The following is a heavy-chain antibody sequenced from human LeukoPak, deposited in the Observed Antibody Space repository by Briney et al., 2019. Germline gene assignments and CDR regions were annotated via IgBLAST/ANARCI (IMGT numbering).Heavy chain of an antibody. CDR2: IYYSGST. CDR3: AREGLSTIFGVVGYFDY. J-gene: IGHJ4*02. CDR1: GGSISSYY. V-gene: IGHV4-59*12. D-gene: IGHD3-3*01. Sequence: KASETLSLTCTVSGGSISSYYWSWIRQPPGKGLEWIGYIYYSGSTNYNPSLKSRVTISVDTSKNQFSVKLSSVTAADTAVYYCAREGLSTIFGVVGYFDYWGQGTLVTVSS.